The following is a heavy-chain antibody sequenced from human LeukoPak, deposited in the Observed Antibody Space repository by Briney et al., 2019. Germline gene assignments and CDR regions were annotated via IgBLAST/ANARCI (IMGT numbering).Heavy chain of an antibody. Sequence: SQTLSLTCTVSGGSISSGDYYWSWIRQPPGKGLEWIGYIYYSGSTYYNPSLKSRVTISVDTSKNQFSLKLSSVTAADTAVYYCARSVDTAMRVDFWGQGTLVTVSS. CDR1: GGSISSGDYY. V-gene: IGHV4-30-4*01. CDR3: ARSVDTAMRVDF. CDR2: IYYSGST. J-gene: IGHJ4*02. D-gene: IGHD5-18*01.